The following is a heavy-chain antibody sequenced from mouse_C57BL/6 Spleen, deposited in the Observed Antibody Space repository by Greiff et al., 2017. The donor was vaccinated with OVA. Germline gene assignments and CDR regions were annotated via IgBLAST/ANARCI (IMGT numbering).Heavy chain of an antibody. CDR2: IYPADSDT. J-gene: IGHJ4*01. V-gene: IGHV1-52*01. CDR1: GYTFTSYW. CDR3: AKENYYAMDY. Sequence: VQLQESGAELVRPGSSVKLSCKASGYTFTSYWMHWVKQRPIQGLEWIGNIYPADSDTHYNPKFKGKATLTVDKSSSTAYMQLSSLTSEDSAVRYGAKENYYAMDYWGQGTSVTVSA.